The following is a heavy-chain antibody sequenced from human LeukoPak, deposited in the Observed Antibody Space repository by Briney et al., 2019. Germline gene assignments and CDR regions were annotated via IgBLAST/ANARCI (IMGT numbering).Heavy chain of an antibody. D-gene: IGHD2-2*01. V-gene: IGHV3-21*01. CDR1: GFTFSSYS. Sequence: TGGSLRLSCAASGFTFSSYSMNWVRQAPGKGLEWVSSISSSSSYIYYADSVKGRFTISSDNAKNSMYLQMNSLSAEDTAVYYCARPRLGYCSSTSCYGYFQHWGQGTLVTVSS. CDR3: ARPRLGYCSSTSCYGYFQH. J-gene: IGHJ1*01. CDR2: ISSSSSYI.